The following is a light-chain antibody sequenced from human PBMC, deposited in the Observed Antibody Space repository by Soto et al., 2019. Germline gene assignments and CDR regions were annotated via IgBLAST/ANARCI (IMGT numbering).Light chain of an antibody. CDR2: EVT. CDR3: NSFRVNRLYV. J-gene: IGLJ1*01. V-gene: IGLV2-14*01. CDR1: SSDVGGYNA. Sequence: QSVLAQPASVSGSPGQTITISCTGTSSDVGGYNAVSWYQHHPGKAPKLIIYEVTHRPAGVSDRFSASKSGNTVSLTISGLQAEDEADYYCNSFRVNRLYVFGTGTKLTVL.